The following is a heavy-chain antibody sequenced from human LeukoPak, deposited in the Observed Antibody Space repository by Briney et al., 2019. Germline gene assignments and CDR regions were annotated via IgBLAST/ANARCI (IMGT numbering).Heavy chain of an antibody. Sequence: SETLSLTCAVYGGSFSGYYWSWIRQPPGKGLEWIGEINYSGSTNYNPSLKSRVTISVDTSKNQFSLKLSSVTAADTAVYYCARTWIQLWLGYFDYWGQGTLVTVSS. J-gene: IGHJ4*02. CDR2: INYSGST. V-gene: IGHV4-34*01. CDR3: ARTWIQLWLGYFDY. D-gene: IGHD5-18*01. CDR1: GGSFSGYY.